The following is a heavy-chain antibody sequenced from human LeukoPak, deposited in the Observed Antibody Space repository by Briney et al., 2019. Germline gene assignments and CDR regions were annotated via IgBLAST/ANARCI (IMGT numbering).Heavy chain of an antibody. CDR1: GFSLSTSGVG. V-gene: IGHV2-5*01. CDR2: IYWKDDK. CDR3: ARSYSDYDYFNNWFDP. D-gene: IGHD5-12*01. J-gene: IGHJ5*02. Sequence: SGPTLVHPTPPLTLTFTFSGFSLSTSGVGVGWIRQTQGKAQEWRALIYWKDDKRYSTSLKSSLTISKDTCKNQVVLTMTNMDPVDTATYYCARSYSDYDYFNNWFDPWGQGTLVTVSS.